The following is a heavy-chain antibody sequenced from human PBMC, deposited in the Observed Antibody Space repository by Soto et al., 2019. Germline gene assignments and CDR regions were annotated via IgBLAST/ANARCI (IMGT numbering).Heavy chain of an antibody. V-gene: IGHV3-33*01. D-gene: IGHD6-13*01. J-gene: IGHJ3*02. CDR2: IYFDGSDT. CDR3: ARDQARSPPRAFDI. CDR1: VFTFNNFA. Sequence: QVQLVESGGGVVQPGRSLRLSCAASVFTFNNFAMHWVRQAPGKGLEWVAIIYFDGSDTYYADSVKGRFTISRDNSKNTLYLQMSRLRAEDTAVYYCARDQARSPPRAFDIWGQGTMVTVSS.